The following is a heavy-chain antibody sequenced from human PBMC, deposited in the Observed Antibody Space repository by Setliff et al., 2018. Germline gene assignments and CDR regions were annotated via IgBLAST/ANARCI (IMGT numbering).Heavy chain of an antibody. J-gene: IGHJ5*02. CDR2: IYYSGST. CDR3: ARGHCSSGECPNYFDP. D-gene: IGHD2-15*01. CDR1: GSSFSSYS. V-gene: IGHV4-59*12. Sequence: SETLSLTCTVSGSSFSSYSWSWIRQPPGKGLEWIGYIYYSGSTNYNPSLKSRVSISVDTSKNQFSLKLTSVTAADTAVYYCARGHCSSGECPNYFDPWGQGTLVTVSS.